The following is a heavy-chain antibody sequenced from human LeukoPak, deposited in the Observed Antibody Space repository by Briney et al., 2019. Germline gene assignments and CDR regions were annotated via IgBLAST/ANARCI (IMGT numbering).Heavy chain of an antibody. J-gene: IGHJ4*02. V-gene: IGHV3-11*04. CDR3: AGEDPYFRYYDSSGHEGGFDY. CDR1: GFPFSDYY. D-gene: IGHD3-22*01. Sequence: GGSLRLSCAASGFPFSDYYMSWIRQAPGKGLEWVSYISSSGSTIYCADSVKGRFTISGDNAKNSLYLQMNSLRAEDTAVYYCAGEDPYFRYYDSSGHEGGFDYWGQGTLVTVSS. CDR2: ISSSGSTI.